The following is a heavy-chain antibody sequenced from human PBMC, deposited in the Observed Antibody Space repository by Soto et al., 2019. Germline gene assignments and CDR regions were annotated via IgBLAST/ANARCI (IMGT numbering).Heavy chain of an antibody. CDR3: ARDPSEGRVGNWFES. J-gene: IGHJ5*01. V-gene: IGHV3-21*06. Sequence: EVQLVESGEGLVKPGGSLRLSCAASGFTFSRYGMNWLRQAPGKGLEWVASISSSRSYVYYADSVKGRFSTSRDNAKNILYLEMYALRAEDTAVYYCARDPSEGRVGNWFESWGQGTLVTVST. D-gene: IGHD2-2*01. CDR1: GFTFSRYG. CDR2: ISSSRSYV.